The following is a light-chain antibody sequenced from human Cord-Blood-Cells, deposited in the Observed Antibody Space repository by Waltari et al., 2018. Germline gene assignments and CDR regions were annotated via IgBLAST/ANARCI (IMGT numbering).Light chain of an antibody. J-gene: IGKJ1*01. CDR2: DAS. V-gene: IGKV1-5*01. CDR3: QQYNSYSPT. Sequence: DIQMTQSPSTLSASVGDRVTITCRASQSISSWLAWYQQKPGKAPKLRIYDASSLESGVPSRFSGSGAGIEFTLTISSLQPDDFATYYCQQYNSYSPTFGQGTKVEIK. CDR1: QSISSW.